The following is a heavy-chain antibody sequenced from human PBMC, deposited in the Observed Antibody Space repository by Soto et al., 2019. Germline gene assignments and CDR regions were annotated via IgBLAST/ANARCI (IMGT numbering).Heavy chain of an antibody. Sequence: SETLSLTCAVYGGSFSGYYWSWIRQPPGKGLEWIGEINHSGSTNYNPSLKSRVTISVDTSKNQFALKLSSVTAADTAVYYCARGSGDSSGYYYPRLYYFDYWGQGTLVTVSS. CDR2: INHSGST. CDR1: GGSFSGYY. CDR3: ARGSGDSSGYYYPRLYYFDY. D-gene: IGHD3-22*01. V-gene: IGHV4-34*01. J-gene: IGHJ4*02.